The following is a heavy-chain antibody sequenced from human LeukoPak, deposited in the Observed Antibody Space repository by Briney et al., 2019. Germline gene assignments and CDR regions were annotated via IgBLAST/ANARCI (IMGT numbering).Heavy chain of an antibody. J-gene: IGHJ4*02. D-gene: IGHD5-12*01. V-gene: IGHV3-21*01. CDR3: ASGYSGYQSDY. Sequence: GGSLRLSCAASGFTFSSYSMNWVRQAPGKGLEWVSSISSSSSYIYYADSVKGRFTISRDNAKNSLYLQTNSLRVEDTAVYYCASGYSGYQSDYWGQGTLVTASS. CDR1: GFTFSSYS. CDR2: ISSSSSYI.